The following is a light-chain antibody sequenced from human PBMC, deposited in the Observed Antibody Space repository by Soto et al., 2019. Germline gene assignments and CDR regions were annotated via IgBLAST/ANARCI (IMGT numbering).Light chain of an antibody. Sequence: QSALTQPASVSGSPGQSITISCTGTSSDVGGYNYVSWYQQHPGKAPKLMIYDVSNRPSGVSNRFSGSKSGNTASLTISGRQAEDEADYYCLSYTRSSTLYVVFGGGTKLTVL. CDR3: LSYTRSSTLYVV. CDR2: DVS. J-gene: IGLJ2*01. V-gene: IGLV2-14*01. CDR1: SSDVGGYNY.